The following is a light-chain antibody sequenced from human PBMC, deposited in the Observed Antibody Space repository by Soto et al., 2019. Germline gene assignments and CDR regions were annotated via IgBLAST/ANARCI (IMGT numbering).Light chain of an antibody. CDR3: QQSYSTPPVT. CDR1: QSISSY. CDR2: AAS. J-gene: IGKJ1*01. V-gene: IGKV1-39*01. Sequence: DIQMTQSPSTLSASIGDTVTITCRASQSISSYLNWYQQKPGKAPKLLIYAASSLQSGVPSRFSGSGSGTDFTLTISSLQPEDFATYYCQQSYSTPPVTFGQGTKVDI.